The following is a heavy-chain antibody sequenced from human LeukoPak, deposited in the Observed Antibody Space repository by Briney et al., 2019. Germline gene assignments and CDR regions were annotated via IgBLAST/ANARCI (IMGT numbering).Heavy chain of an antibody. Sequence: GASVKVSCKASGYTFTGYYMHWVRQAPGQGLEWMGWINPNSGGTNYAQKFQGRVTMTSDTSISTAYMELSRLRSDDTAVYYCAREIMVGYYDSSGYYRGDYWGQGTLVTVSS. J-gene: IGHJ4*02. CDR2: INPNSGGT. CDR3: AREIMVGYYDSSGYYRGDY. CDR1: GYTFTGYY. D-gene: IGHD3-22*01. V-gene: IGHV1-2*02.